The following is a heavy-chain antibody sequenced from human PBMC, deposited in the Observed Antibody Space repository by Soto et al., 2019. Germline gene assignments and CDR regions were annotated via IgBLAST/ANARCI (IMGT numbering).Heavy chain of an antibody. CDR1: GASVNTGDYY. CDR3: VGTGTTDDF. CDR2: IFYSGDT. J-gene: IGHJ1*01. D-gene: IGHD1-7*01. V-gene: IGHV4-30-4*01. Sequence: SETLSLTCTVSGASVNTGDYYWSYIRQPPGKGLEWLGYIFYSGDTYYNPSLKSRATISLNTSRNQFSLTLTSVTDADTAVYYCVGTGTTDDFWGQGTLVAVSS.